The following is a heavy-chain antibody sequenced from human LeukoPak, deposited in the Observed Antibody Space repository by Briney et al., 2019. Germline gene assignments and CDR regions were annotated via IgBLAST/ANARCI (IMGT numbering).Heavy chain of an antibody. V-gene: IGHV3-33*01. CDR1: GFTFSSYG. CDR3: ARAGDAFDI. Sequence: GRSPRLSCAASGFTFSSYGMHWVRQAPGKGLEWVAVIWYDGSDKYYTDSVKGRFTISRDNSKNTLYLQMNSLRAEDTAIYYCARAGDAFDIWGQGTMVTVSS. CDR2: IWYDGSDK. J-gene: IGHJ3*02.